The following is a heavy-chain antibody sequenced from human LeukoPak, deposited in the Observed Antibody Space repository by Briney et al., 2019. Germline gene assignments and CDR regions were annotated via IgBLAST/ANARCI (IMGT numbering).Heavy chain of an antibody. CDR2: IYYSGST. Sequence: SETLCLTCTVSGGSISSYYWSWIRQPPGKGLEWIGYIYYSGSTNYNPSLKSRVTISVDTSKNQFSLKLSSVTAADTAVYYCARGLPLYWGSGWFDPWGQGTLVTVSS. CDR3: ARGLPLYWGSGWFDP. D-gene: IGHD2-21*01. V-gene: IGHV4-59*12. J-gene: IGHJ5*02. CDR1: GGSISSYY.